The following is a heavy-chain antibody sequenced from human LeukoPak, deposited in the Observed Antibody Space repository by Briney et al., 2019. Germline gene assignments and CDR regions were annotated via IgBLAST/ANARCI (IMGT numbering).Heavy chain of an antibody. CDR1: GFTFSNAW. J-gene: IGHJ4*02. D-gene: IGHD4-17*01. Sequence: PGGSLRLSCAASGFTFSNAWMSWVRQAPGKGLDWVGRIKTKTDTGTTDYAAPVKGRFTISRDDSKNTLYLQMNSLRAEDTAVYYCAKDNDLGYGDCPDSWGQGTLVTVSS. CDR2: IKTKTDTGTT. V-gene: IGHV3-15*01. CDR3: AKDNDLGYGDCPDS.